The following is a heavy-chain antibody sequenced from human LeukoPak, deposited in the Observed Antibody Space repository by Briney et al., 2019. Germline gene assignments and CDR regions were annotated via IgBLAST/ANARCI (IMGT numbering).Heavy chain of an antibody. Sequence: GGSLRLSCAASGFTVSSNYMSWVRQAPGKGLEWVSTIGGSGDNTYYADSVKGRFTIFRDNSKNTLYLQMNSLRAEDTAVYYCANVGATNVVGYFDYWGQGTLVTVSS. CDR1: GFTVSSNY. CDR2: IGGSGDNT. D-gene: IGHD1-26*01. CDR3: ANVGATNVVGYFDY. V-gene: IGHV3-23*01. J-gene: IGHJ4*02.